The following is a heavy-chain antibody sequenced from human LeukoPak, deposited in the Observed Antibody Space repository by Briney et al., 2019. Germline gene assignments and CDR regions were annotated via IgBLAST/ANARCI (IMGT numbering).Heavy chain of an antibody. CDR2: ISVYNGHT. CDR1: GYTFTSYG. CDR3: ARFCSGGGCYHNWFDP. J-gene: IGHJ5*02. Sequence: ASVKVSCKASGYTFTSYGISWVRQAPGQRLEWMGWISVYNGHTNYAQKLQDRVTMTTDTATNTAYMELRSLRSDDTAAYHCARFCSGGGCYHNWFDPWGQGTLVTVSS. V-gene: IGHV1-18*01. D-gene: IGHD2-15*01.